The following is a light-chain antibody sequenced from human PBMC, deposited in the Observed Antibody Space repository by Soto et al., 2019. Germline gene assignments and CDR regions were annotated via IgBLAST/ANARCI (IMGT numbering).Light chain of an antibody. J-gene: IGKJ1*01. Sequence: EIVLTQSPCAXSXXPXXXXXXXXLASQSVSNYFVWYQQKPGQAPRLLIYDASKRATGIPARFSGSGSGTDFALTISSLEPEDFAVYYCQQRSIWPWTFGQGTKVDIK. CDR1: QSVSNY. CDR3: QQRSIWPWT. CDR2: DAS. V-gene: IGKV3-11*01.